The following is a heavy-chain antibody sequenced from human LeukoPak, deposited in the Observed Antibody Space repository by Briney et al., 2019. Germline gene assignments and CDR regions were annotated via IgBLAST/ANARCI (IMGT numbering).Heavy chain of an antibody. CDR2: IYYSGST. V-gene: IGHV4-39*07. Sequence: SETLSLTCTVSGGSISSSSYYWGWIRQPPGKGLEWIGSIYYSGSTYYNPSLKSRVTISVDTSKNQFSLKLSSVTAADTAVYYCARDSYSSSWYWFDPWGQGTLVTVSS. CDR3: ARDSYSSSWYWFDP. J-gene: IGHJ5*02. D-gene: IGHD6-13*01. CDR1: GGSISSSSYY.